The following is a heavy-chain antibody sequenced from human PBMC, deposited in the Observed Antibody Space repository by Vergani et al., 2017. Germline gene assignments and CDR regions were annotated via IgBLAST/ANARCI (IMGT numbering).Heavy chain of an antibody. Sequence: EVQLLESGGGLVQPGGSLRLSCAASGFTFSSYAMSWVRQAPGKGLEWVSAISGSGGSTYYADSVKGRFTISRDNSKNTLYLQMNSLRAEDTAVYYCAKEDYVGMATMKPGETFDIWGQGTMVTVSS. CDR2: ISGSGGST. J-gene: IGHJ3*02. V-gene: IGHV3-23*01. CDR1: GFTFSSYA. CDR3: AKEDYVGMATMKPGETFDI. D-gene: IGHD5-24*01.